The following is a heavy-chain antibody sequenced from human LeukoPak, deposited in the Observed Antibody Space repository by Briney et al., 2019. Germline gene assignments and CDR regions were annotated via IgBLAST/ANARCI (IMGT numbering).Heavy chain of an antibody. CDR2: IYPGDSDT. Sequence: MSGESLKISCKGSGYSFTSYWIGWVRQMPGKGLEWMGIIYPGDSDTRYSPSFQGQVTISADKSISTAYLQWSSLKASDTAMYYCARLESEMATIRVYYFDYWGQGTLVTVCS. D-gene: IGHD5-24*01. CDR1: GYSFTSYW. V-gene: IGHV5-51*01. CDR3: ARLESEMATIRVYYFDY. J-gene: IGHJ4*02.